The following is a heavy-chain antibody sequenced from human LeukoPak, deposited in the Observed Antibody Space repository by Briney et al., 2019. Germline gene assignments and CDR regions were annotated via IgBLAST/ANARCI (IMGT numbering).Heavy chain of an antibody. D-gene: IGHD2-21*02. J-gene: IGHJ6*03. CDR2: IRYDGSNK. Sequence: GGSLRLSCAASGFTFSSYGMHWVRQAPGKGLEWVAFIRYDGSNKYYADSVKGRFTISRDNSKNTLYLQMNSLRAEGTAVYYCADCPPLSVEGYYYYYMDVWGKGTTVTVSS. CDR3: ADCPPLSVEGYYYYYMDV. V-gene: IGHV3-30*02. CDR1: GFTFSSYG.